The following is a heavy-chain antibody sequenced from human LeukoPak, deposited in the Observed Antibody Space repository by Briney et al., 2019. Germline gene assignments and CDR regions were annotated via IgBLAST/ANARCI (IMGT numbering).Heavy chain of an antibody. V-gene: IGHV3-30*02. CDR3: AKDWGQVPASISGH. CDR2: ILSDGSYE. Sequence: GGSLRLSCATSRFSLSRNGMQWVRPAPGQGLGWGAFILSDGSYEYYADSVKGRFTISRDTSRNTLFLQMNSLRTEDTAVYYCAKDWGQVPASISGHWGQGTLVTVSS. D-gene: IGHD2-2*01. J-gene: IGHJ1*01. CDR1: RFSLSRNG.